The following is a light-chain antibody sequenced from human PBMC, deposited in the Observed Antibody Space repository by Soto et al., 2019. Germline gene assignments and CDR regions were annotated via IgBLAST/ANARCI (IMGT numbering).Light chain of an antibody. CDR1: SSDVGSYDI. CDR2: EVT. CDR3: CSYAGSSTFVV. V-gene: IGLV2-23*02. J-gene: IGLJ2*01. Sequence: QSALTQPASVSGSPGQSITISCTGTSSDVGSYDIVSWYQQHPGKAPKLMIQEVTKRPSGVSNRFSGSKSGNTASLTISGLEAEDEAEYYCCSYAGSSTFVVFGGGTKLTVL.